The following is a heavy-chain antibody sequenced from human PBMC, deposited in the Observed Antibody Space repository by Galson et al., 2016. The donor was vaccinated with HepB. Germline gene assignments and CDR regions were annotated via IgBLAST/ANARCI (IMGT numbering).Heavy chain of an antibody. V-gene: IGHV4-34*01. Sequence: SETLSLTCAVNGGSFTNYYWGWIRQTPEKGLEWIGEINHSGTPYYNPSLKSRLTISVDTSKRQVSLTLNSVTAADTATYYCARVWSSNYYYDFWGQGTLVTVSS. D-gene: IGHD3-3*01. J-gene: IGHJ4*02. CDR3: ARVWSSNYYYDF. CDR1: GGSFTNYY. CDR2: INHSGTP.